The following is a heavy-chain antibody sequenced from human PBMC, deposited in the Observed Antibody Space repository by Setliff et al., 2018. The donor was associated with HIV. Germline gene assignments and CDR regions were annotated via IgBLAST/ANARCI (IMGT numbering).Heavy chain of an antibody. J-gene: IGHJ3*02. D-gene: IGHD1-1*01. Sequence: GASVKVSCKVSGHTLTELSMHWVRQAPGKGLEWMVGLDPEKSAKIYAQKLQGRVTLTTDTSTSTAYMDLRSLRSDDTAGYFCARENEGGAFDIWCQGTMVTVSS. CDR2: LDPEKSAK. CDR3: ARENEGGAFDI. V-gene: IGHV1-24*01. CDR1: GHTLTELS.